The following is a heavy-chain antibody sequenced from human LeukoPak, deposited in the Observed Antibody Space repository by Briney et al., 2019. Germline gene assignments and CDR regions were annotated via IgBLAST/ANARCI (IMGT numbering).Heavy chain of an antibody. CDR2: ITSIGVNT. V-gene: IGHV3-23*01. CDR3: AKDLYPYYDFWSGPFDY. D-gene: IGHD3-3*01. Sequence: GGSLRLSCAASGFTFSPSAISWVRQAPGKGLEWVSTITSIGVNTYYADSVKGRFTISRDNSKNTLYLQMNSLRAEDTAVYYCAKDLYPYYDFWSGPFDYWGQGTLVTVSS. J-gene: IGHJ4*02. CDR1: GFTFSPSA.